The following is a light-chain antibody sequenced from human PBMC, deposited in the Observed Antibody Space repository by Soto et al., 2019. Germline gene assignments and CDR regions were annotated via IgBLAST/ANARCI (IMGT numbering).Light chain of an antibody. Sequence: QSVLTQPPSVSGAPGQRVTISSTGSSSNIGAGYDVHWYQKLPGTAPKLLIYGNSNRPSGVPDRFSGSKSGTSASLAITGLQAEDEADYYCQSYDSSLSVVFGGGTQLTVL. CDR1: SSNIGAGYD. CDR3: QSYDSSLSVV. J-gene: IGLJ2*01. CDR2: GNS. V-gene: IGLV1-40*01.